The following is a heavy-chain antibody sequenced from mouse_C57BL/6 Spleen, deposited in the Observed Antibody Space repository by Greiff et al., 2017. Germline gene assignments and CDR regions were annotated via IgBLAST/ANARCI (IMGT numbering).Heavy chain of an antibody. D-gene: IGHD2-2*01. CDR2: IYIGNGYT. J-gene: IGHJ2*01. CDR1: GYTFTSYG. Sequence: EVKLEESGAELVRPGSSVKMSCKTSGYTFTSYGINWVKQRPGQGLEWIGYIYIGNGYTEYNEKFKGKATLTSDTSSSTAYMQLSSLTSEDSAIYFCARRNGYDPYYFDYWGQGTTLTVSS. CDR3: ARRNGYDPYYFDY. V-gene: IGHV1-58*01.